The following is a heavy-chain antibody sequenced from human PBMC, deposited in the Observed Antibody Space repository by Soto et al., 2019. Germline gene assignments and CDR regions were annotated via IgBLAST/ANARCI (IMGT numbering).Heavy chain of an antibody. J-gene: IGHJ6*02. D-gene: IGHD2-15*01. CDR1: GFTFSSYA. CDR3: AILGYCSGGSCYGSYYYYGMDV. Sequence: LRLSCAASGFTFSSYAMSWVRQAPGKGLEWVSAISGSGGSTYYADSVKGRFIISRDNSKNTLYLQMNSLRAEDTAVYYCAILGYCSGGSCYGSYYYYGMDVWGQGTTVTVSS. V-gene: IGHV3-23*01. CDR2: ISGSGGST.